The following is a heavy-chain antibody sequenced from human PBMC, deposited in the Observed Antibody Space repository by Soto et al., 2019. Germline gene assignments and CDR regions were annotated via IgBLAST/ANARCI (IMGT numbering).Heavy chain of an antibody. J-gene: IGHJ4*02. V-gene: IGHV3-23*01. CDR2: ISGSGGST. CDR1: GFTFSSYA. CDR3: AKADRSYFDY. Sequence: GESLKISCAASGFTFSSYAMSWVRQAPGKGLEWVSAISGSGGSTYYADSVKGRFTISRDNSKNTLYLQMNSLRAEDTAVYYCAKADRSYFDYWGQGTLVTVSS.